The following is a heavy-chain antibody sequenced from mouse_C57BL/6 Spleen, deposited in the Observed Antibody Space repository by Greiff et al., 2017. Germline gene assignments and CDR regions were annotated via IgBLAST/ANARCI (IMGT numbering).Heavy chain of an antibody. Sequence: EVQLVESGGGLVKPGGSLKLSCAASGFTFSSYAMSWVRQTPEKRLEWVATISDGGSYTYYPDNVKGRFTISRDNAKNNLYLQMSHLKSEDTAMYYCARDLRGRTAMDYWGQGTPVTVSS. V-gene: IGHV5-4*01. D-gene: IGHD3-3*01. CDR3: ARDLRGRTAMDY. CDR2: ISDGGSYT. J-gene: IGHJ4*01. CDR1: GFTFSSYA.